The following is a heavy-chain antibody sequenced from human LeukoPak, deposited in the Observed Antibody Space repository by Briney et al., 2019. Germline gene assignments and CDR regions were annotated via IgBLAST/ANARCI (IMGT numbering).Heavy chain of an antibody. Sequence: PSETLSLTCAVYGGSFSGYYWSWIRQPPGKGLEWIGEINHSGSTNYNPSLKSRVTISVDTSKNQFSLKLSSVTAADTAVYYCARGARRADCSGGSCYSKDLNYYYYMDVWGKGTTVTVSS. CDR1: GGSFSGYY. D-gene: IGHD2-15*01. CDR2: INHSGST. J-gene: IGHJ6*03. CDR3: ARGARRADCSGGSCYSKDLNYYYYMDV. V-gene: IGHV4-34*01.